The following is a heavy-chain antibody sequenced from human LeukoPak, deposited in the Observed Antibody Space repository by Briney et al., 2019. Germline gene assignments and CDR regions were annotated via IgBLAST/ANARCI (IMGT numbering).Heavy chain of an antibody. CDR1: GFSFSSYG. Sequence: GGSLRLSCAASGFSFSSYGMSWVRQAPGKGLECVSAISGSGGSTYYADSVKGRFTISRDNSKNTLYLQMNSLRAEDTAVYYCAKDRVHITMVRGVSIDYWGQGTLVTVSS. D-gene: IGHD3-10*01. CDR3: AKDRVHITMVRGVSIDY. J-gene: IGHJ4*02. V-gene: IGHV3-23*01. CDR2: ISGSGGST.